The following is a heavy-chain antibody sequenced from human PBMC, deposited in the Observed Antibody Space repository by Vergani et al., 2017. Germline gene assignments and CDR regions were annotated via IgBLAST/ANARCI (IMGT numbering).Heavy chain of an antibody. CDR2: ISGSGGST. D-gene: IGHD2-2*01. CDR3: AKGPSRYCSSTSCYRYFQH. CDR1: RFTFSSYA. Sequence: EVQLLESGGGLVQPGGSLRLSCAASRFTFSSYAMSWVRQAPGKGLEWVSAISGSGGSTYYADSVKGRFTISRDNSKNTLYLQMNSLRAEDTAVYYCAKGPSRYCSSTSCYRYFQHWGQGTLVTVSS. J-gene: IGHJ1*01. V-gene: IGHV3-23*01.